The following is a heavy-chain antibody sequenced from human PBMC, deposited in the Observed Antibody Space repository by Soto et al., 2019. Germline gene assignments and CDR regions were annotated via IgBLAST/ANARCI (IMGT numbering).Heavy chain of an antibody. CDR1: GGSFSGYY. J-gene: IGHJ4*02. CDR3: ARGRDNRIAVAEN. Sequence: QVQLQQWGAGLLKPSETLSLTCAVYGGSFSGYYWSWIRQPPGKGLEWIGEINHSGSTNYNPSLKSRVTISVDTSKNQFSLKLSSVTAADTAVYYRARGRDNRIAVAENWGQGTLVTVSS. V-gene: IGHV4-34*01. D-gene: IGHD6-19*01. CDR2: INHSGST.